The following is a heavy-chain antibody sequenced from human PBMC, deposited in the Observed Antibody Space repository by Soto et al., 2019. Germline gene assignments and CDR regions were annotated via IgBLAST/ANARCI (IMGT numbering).Heavy chain of an antibody. V-gene: IGHV3-23*01. CDR1: GFTFSSYA. J-gene: IGHJ4*02. CDR3: AKYPMVRGVSAFDY. D-gene: IGHD3-10*01. CDR2: ISGSGGST. Sequence: EVQLLESGGGLVQPGGSLRLSCAASGFTFSSYAMSWVRQAPGKGLEWVSAISGSGGSTYYADSVKGRFTISRDNSKNTLYLQLNSLRAEDTAVDYCAKYPMVRGVSAFDYWGQGTLVTVSS.